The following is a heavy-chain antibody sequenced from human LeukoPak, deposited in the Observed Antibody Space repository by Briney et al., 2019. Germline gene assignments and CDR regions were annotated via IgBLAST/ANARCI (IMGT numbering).Heavy chain of an antibody. CDR3: AKDRNPIVVVITVAFDI. CDR1: GFTFSSYA. CDR2: ISGSGGST. Sequence: GGSLRLSCAASGFTFSSYAMSWVRQAPGKGLEWVSAISGSGGSTYYADSVKGRFTISRDNSKNTLYLQMNSLRAEDTAVYYCAKDRNPIVVVITVAFDIWGQGTMVTVSS. D-gene: IGHD3-22*01. J-gene: IGHJ3*02. V-gene: IGHV3-23*01.